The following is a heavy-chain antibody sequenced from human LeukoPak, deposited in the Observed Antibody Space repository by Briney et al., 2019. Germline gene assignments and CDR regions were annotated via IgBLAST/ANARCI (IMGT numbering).Heavy chain of an antibody. V-gene: IGHV3-23*01. CDR3: AKDVPVLRFLEWPTYFDY. D-gene: IGHD3-3*01. J-gene: IGHJ4*02. CDR2: ISGSGGST. CDR1: GFTFSSYA. Sequence: PGGSLRLSCAASGFTFSSYAMSWVRQAPGKGLEWVSAISGSGGSTYYADSVKGRFTISRDNSKNTLYLQMNSLRAEDTAVYYCAKDVPVLRFLEWPTYFDYWGQGTLVTVSS.